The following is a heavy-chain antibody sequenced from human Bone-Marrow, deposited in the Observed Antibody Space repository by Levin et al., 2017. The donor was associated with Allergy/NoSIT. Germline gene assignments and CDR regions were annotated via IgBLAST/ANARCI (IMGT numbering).Heavy chain of an antibody. D-gene: IGHD4-23*01. Sequence: PSETLSLTCAASGFSVSINYMSWVRQPPGKGLEWVSVIYSGGSTYYTDSVKGRFSISRDNSKNTVYLQMSSLRAEDTAVYYCARNNDYGGNIGGFDIWGQGTMVTVSS. J-gene: IGHJ3*02. CDR1: GFSVSINY. CDR2: IYSGGST. CDR3: ARNNDYGGNIGGFDI. V-gene: IGHV3-66*01.